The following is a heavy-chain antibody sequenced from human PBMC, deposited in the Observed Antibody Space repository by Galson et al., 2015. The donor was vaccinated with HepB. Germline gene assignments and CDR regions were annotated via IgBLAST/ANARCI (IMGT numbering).Heavy chain of an antibody. CDR2: ISSSSSTI. V-gene: IGHV3-48*01. CDR1: GFTFSSYS. J-gene: IGHJ6*03. D-gene: IGHD3-3*01. Sequence: SLRLSCAASGFTFSSYSMNWVRQAPGKGLEWVSYISSSSSTIYYADSVKGRFTISRDNAKNSLYLQMNSLRAEDTAVYYCARDRHSSPDDYYMDVWGKGTTVTVSS. CDR3: ARDRHSSPDDYYMDV.